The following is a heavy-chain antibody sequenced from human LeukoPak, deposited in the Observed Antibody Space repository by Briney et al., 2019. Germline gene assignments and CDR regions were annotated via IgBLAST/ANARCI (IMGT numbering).Heavy chain of an antibody. CDR3: ATRVTADSYDASDI. CDR2: ISSTSNHK. V-gene: IGHV3-21*06. J-gene: IGHJ3*02. D-gene: IGHD6-13*01. CDR1: GFTFRSFS. Sequence: GGSLRLSCAASGFTFRSFSMTWVRQAPGKGLEWVASISSTSNHKYHADSVKGRFTISRDDDKNSLYLQMNSLRAEDTALYYCATRVTADSYDASDIWGQGTMVTVSS.